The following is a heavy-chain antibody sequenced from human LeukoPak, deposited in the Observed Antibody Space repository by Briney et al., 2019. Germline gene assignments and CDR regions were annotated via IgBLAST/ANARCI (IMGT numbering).Heavy chain of an antibody. V-gene: IGHV4-30-2*02. CDR2: IYHSGST. Sequence: SETLSLTCTVSGGSISSGGYYWSWIRQPPGKGLEWIGYIYHSGSTYYNPSLKSRVTISVDRSKNQFSLKLSSVTAADTAVYYCARYGGYCSSTSCYPLWVYNWNEGNWFDPWGQGTLVTVSS. CDR1: GGSISSGGYY. D-gene: IGHD2-2*01. CDR3: ARYGGYCSSTSCYPLWVYNWNEGNWFDP. J-gene: IGHJ5*02.